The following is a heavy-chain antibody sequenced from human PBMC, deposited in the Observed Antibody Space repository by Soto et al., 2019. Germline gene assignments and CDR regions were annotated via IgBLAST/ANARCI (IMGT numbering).Heavy chain of an antibody. D-gene: IGHD3-9*01. Sequence: GGSLRLSCAASGFTVSSNYMSWVRQAPGKGLEWVSVIYSGGSTYYADSVKGRFTISRDNSKNTLYLQMNSLRAEDTAVYYCARDLDDILTHDAFDIWGQGTMVTVSS. V-gene: IGHV3-66*01. CDR2: IYSGGST. CDR3: ARDLDDILTHDAFDI. CDR1: GFTVSSNY. J-gene: IGHJ3*02.